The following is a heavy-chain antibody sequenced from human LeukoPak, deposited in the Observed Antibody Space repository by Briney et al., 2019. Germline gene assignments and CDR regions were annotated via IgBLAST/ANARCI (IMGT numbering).Heavy chain of an antibody. CDR1: GGSISSSNYY. Sequence: PSETLSLTCTVSGGSISSSNYYWGWIRQPPGKGLECIGSVYYSGNTYYDPSLKSRVTISVDTSKNQFSLELSSVTAADTAVYYCARLKATVSIHAYFDSWGQGTLVTVSS. J-gene: IGHJ4*02. V-gene: IGHV4-39*07. CDR2: VYYSGNT. CDR3: ARLKATVSIHAYFDS. D-gene: IGHD4-17*01.